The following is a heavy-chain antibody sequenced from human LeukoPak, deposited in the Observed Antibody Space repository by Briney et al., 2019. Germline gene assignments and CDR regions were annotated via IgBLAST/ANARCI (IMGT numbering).Heavy chain of an antibody. CDR2: MNPNNGNT. J-gene: IGHJ6*04. Sequence: ASVKVSCKASGYTFTSYDIHWVRQATGQGLEWMGWMNPNNGNTGDAQKFQGRVTMTRDPSISTAYMEQSSLRSEDTGVYFCARALAGTAELDVWGKGTTVTVFS. D-gene: IGHD1-1*01. CDR3: ARALAGTAELDV. V-gene: IGHV1-8*01. CDR1: GYTFTSYD.